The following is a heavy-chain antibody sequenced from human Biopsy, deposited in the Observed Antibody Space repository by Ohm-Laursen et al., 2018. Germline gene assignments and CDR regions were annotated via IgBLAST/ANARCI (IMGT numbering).Heavy chain of an antibody. CDR3: ARGMRYCTNAVCYKSGSGSYYRYYYGMDV. CDR2: IKHSGST. J-gene: IGHJ6*02. CDR1: VGSFSGYY. D-gene: IGHD2-8*01. Sequence: TLSLTCAVYVGSFSGYYWSWIRQPPGKGLEWIGEIKHSGSTNYNPSLKSRVTILVDTSKNQFSLKLSSVTAADTAVYYCARGMRYCTNAVCYKSGSGSYYRYYYGMDVWGQGTTVTVSS. V-gene: IGHV4-34*01.